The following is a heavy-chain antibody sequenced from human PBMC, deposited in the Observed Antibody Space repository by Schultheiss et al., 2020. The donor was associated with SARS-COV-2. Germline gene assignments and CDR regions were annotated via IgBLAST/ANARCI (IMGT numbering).Heavy chain of an antibody. CDR2: IYFSGST. V-gene: IGHV4-59*03. Sequence: SETLSLTCTVSGDSISNYDWNWIRQPPGKGLEWIGDIYFSGSTNYNPSLNNRVAISLDTSKNRFSLNLTSVTAADTAVYHCVGPYRVRLDYWGQGILVTVSS. CDR3: VGPYRVRLDY. CDR1: GDSISNYD. D-gene: IGHD4-11*01. J-gene: IGHJ4*02.